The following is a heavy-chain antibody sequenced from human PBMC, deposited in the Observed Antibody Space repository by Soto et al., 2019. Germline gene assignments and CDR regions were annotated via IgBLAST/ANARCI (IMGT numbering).Heavy chain of an antibody. Sequence: SETLSLTCTVSAGSITSDTYYWGWIRQPPEKGLEWIASISYSGSTYYNPTLKSRLTISVDTSKSQFSLKLSSVTAADTAVYYCAKDLHDSSVYYFGTFDYWGQEPWSPSPQ. J-gene: IGHJ4*01. CDR3: AKDLHDSSVYYFGTFDY. CDR1: AGSITSDTYY. D-gene: IGHD3-22*01. V-gene: IGHV4-39*02. CDR2: ISYSGST.